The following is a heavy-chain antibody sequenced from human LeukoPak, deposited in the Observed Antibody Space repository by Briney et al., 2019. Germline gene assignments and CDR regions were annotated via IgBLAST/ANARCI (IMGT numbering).Heavy chain of an antibody. CDR2: INHRGST. J-gene: IGHJ5*02. D-gene: IGHD3-9*01. Sequence: SQTLSLTSAVYGGSFSGYYWSWSRHPPGKGLEWIGEINHRGSTNNNTSLKSRVTISEDTSKNQFSLKLSSVSAADTAVYYCARGRLGLRYLARWFDPWGQGTLVTVSS. CDR1: GGSFSGYY. V-gene: IGHV4-34*01. CDR3: ARGRLGLRYLARWFDP.